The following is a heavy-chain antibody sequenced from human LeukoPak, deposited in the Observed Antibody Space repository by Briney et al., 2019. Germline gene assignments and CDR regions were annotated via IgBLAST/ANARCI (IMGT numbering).Heavy chain of an antibody. V-gene: IGHV1-69*06. J-gene: IGHJ4*02. CDR2: IIPIFGTA. CDR3: ARGDGSARFDY. D-gene: IGHD6-6*01. Sequence: SVKVSCKASGGTYSSYAISWVRQAPGQGLEWMGRIIPIFGTANYAQKFQGRVMITADKSTSTAYMELSSLRSEDTAVYYCARGDGSARFDYWGQGTLVTVSS. CDR1: GGTYSSYA.